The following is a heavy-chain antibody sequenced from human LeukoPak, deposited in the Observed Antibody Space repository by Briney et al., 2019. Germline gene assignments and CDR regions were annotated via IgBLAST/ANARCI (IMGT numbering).Heavy chain of an antibody. D-gene: IGHD6-13*01. CDR2: INAGNGNT. CDR3: ASGLIAAAAAKYYYYGMDV. CDR1: GYTFTSYA. V-gene: IGHV1-3*01. Sequence: ASVKVSCKASGYTFTSYAMHWVRQAPGQRLEWMGWINAGNGNTKYSQKFQGRVTITRDTSGSTAYMELSSLRSEDTAVYYCASGLIAAAAAKYYYYGMDVWGQGTTVTVSS. J-gene: IGHJ6*02.